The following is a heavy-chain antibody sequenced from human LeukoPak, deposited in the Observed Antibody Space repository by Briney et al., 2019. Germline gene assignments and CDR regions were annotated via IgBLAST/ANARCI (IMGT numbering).Heavy chain of an antibody. CDR1: GGSISSYY. J-gene: IGHJ5*02. Sequence: SETLSLTCSVSGGSISSYYWSWIRQPPGKGLEWIGYIYTSGSLNYNPSLKSRVTMSVDLSRRQFSLMLSSVTAADTAVYYCARATQRYCSGTTCFPYWFDPWGQGTLVTVSS. D-gene: IGHD2-2*01. V-gene: IGHV4-4*09. CDR3: ARATQRYCSGTTCFPYWFDP. CDR2: IYTSGSL.